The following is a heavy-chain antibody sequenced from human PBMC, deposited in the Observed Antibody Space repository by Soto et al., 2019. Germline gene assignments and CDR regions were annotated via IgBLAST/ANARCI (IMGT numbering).Heavy chain of an antibody. J-gene: IGHJ6*03. CDR2: ISSSGSTI. D-gene: IGHD6-13*01. Sequence: GVPLRLSCAASGLTFSDYYMSWISQDTGKGLEWVSYISSSGSTIYYADPVKGRFTISRDNAXNSLYLQMNSLRAEDTAVYYCARRAQQLAWQYYMDVWGKGTTVTVSS. CDR1: GLTFSDYY. V-gene: IGHV3-11*01. CDR3: ARRAQQLAWQYYMDV.